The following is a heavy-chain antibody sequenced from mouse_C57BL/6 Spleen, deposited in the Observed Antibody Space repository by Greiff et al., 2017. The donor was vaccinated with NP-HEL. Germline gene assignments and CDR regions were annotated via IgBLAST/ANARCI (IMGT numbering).Heavy chain of an antibody. Sequence: VKVVESGPGLVAPSQSLSITCTVSGFSLTSYGVDWVRQSPGKGLEWLGVIWGVGSTNYNSALKSRLSISKDNSKSQVFLKMNSLQTDDTAMYYCAVYYDYDGFAYWGQGTLVTVSA. CDR3: AVYYDYDGFAY. CDR1: GFSLTSYG. V-gene: IGHV2-6*01. D-gene: IGHD2-4*01. J-gene: IGHJ3*01. CDR2: IWGVGST.